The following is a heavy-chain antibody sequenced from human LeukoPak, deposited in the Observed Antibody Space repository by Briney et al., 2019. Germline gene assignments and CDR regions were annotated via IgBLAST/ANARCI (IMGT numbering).Heavy chain of an antibody. V-gene: IGHV3-48*03. CDR2: ISSSGSTI. D-gene: IGHD3-22*01. Sequence: PGGSLRLSCAASGFTFSSYEMNWVRQAPGKGLKWVSYISSSGSTIYYADSVKGRFTISRDNAKNSLYLQMNSLRAEDTAVYYCARGKRVVVITPFLDYWGQGTLVTVSS. CDR3: ARGKRVVVITPFLDY. J-gene: IGHJ4*02. CDR1: GFTFSSYE.